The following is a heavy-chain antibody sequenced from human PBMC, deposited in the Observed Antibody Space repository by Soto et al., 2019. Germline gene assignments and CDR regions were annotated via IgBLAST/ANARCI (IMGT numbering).Heavy chain of an antibody. CDR1: GGTFSSYT. D-gene: IGHD2-2*01. J-gene: IGHJ6*02. CDR3: ARAAIVLVPAASASYYGMDV. CDR2: IIPILGIA. V-gene: IGHV1-69*02. Sequence: ASVKVSCKASGGTFSSYTISWVRQAPGQGLEWMGRIIPILGIANYAQKFQGRVTITADKSTSTAYMELSRLRSEDTAVYYCARAAIVLVPAASASYYGMDVWGQGTTVTSP.